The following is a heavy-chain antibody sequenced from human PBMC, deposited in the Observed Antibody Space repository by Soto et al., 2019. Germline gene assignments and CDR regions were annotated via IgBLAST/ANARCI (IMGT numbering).Heavy chain of an antibody. J-gene: IGHJ4*02. CDR3: ARGRTVRNYADDSSDYFYFFDY. CDR2: VYYTGST. CDR1: GDSISTFY. V-gene: IGHV4-59*01. Sequence: PXETRSIACTVSGDSISTFYWGWMRQSPGKELEWIGYVYYTGSTNYSPSLKSRVTISVDRSKNQFSLKLTSANAADTAVYYCARGRTVRNYADDSSDYFYFFDYWGQGTQVTVYS. D-gene: IGHD3-22*01.